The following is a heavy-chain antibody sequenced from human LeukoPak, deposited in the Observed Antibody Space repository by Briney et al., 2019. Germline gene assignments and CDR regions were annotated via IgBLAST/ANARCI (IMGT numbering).Heavy chain of an antibody. CDR1: GFTFSRYE. CDR3: AKDGDRVVFSYYYDSSGYYNFDY. V-gene: IGHV3-48*03. D-gene: IGHD3-22*01. CDR2: ISSSCSTI. Sequence: GGSLRLSCAASGFTFSRYEMNWVRQAPGEGLGWVSYISSSCSTIYYADSVKGRFTISRDNAKNSLYLQMNSLRAEDTAVYYCAKDGDRVVFSYYYDSSGYYNFDYWGQGTLVTVSS. J-gene: IGHJ4*02.